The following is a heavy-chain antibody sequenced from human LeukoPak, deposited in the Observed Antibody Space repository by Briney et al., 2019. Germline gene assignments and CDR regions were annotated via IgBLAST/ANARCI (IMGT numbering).Heavy chain of an antibody. CDR2: ISGSGGST. D-gene: IGHD3-9*01. V-gene: IGHV3-23*01. J-gene: IGHJ4*02. CDR1: GFTFSSYA. Sequence: PGGSLRLSCAASGFTFSSYAMSWVRQAPGKGLEWVSAISGSGGSTYYADSVKGRFTISRDNSKNTLYLQMNSLRAEDTAVYYCVKSASYYGILTGYQNLPSYWGQGTLVTVSS. CDR3: VKSASYYGILTGYQNLPSY.